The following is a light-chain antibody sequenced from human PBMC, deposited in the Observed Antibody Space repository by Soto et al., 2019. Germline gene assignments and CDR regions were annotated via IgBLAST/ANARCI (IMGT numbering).Light chain of an antibody. J-gene: IGLJ2*01. CDR3: SSYAGSNIPVV. CDR2: EVS. Sequence: QSVLTQPPSASGSPGQSVTISCTGTSSDVGGYNCVSWYQQHPGKAPKLMIYEVSKRPSGVPDRFSGSKSGNTASLTVSGLQAEDEAEYYRSSYAGSNIPVVFGGGTKLTVL. CDR1: SSDVGGYNC. V-gene: IGLV2-8*01.